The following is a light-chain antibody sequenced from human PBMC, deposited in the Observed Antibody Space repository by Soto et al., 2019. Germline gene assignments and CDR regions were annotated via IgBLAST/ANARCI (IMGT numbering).Light chain of an antibody. CDR1: QSVSSW. CDR2: QAS. J-gene: IGKJ4*01. CDR3: EEYSSYSGLT. V-gene: IGKV1-5*03. Sequence: DIQMTQSPSTLSASVGDRVTITCRASQSVSSWLAWYQQKPGKAPKLLIYQASNLKSGVPSRFSGSGSATEFTLTISSLQPDDFATYYCEEYSSYSGLTFGGGTKVDIK.